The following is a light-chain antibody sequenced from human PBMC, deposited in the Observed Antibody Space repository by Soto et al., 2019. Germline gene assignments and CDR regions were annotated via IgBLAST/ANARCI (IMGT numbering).Light chain of an antibody. CDR2: AAS. CDR1: QGISSW. CDR3: QQADSFPLT. J-gene: IGKJ4*01. Sequence: DLQMTQSPSSVSASVGDRVIITCRASQGISSWLVWYQQKLGEAPKLLIFAASRLQSGVPSRFSVSGSGTDFTLTISSLQPEDFGTYFCQQADSFPLTFGGGTKVEIK. V-gene: IGKV1D-12*01.